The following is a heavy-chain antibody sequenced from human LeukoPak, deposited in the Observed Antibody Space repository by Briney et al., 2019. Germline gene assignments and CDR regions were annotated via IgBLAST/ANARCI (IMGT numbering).Heavy chain of an antibody. CDR2: IYYSGST. J-gene: IGHJ4*02. CDR3: AGGDTGYSSSWYDY. V-gene: IGHV4-59*01. Sequence: SETLSLTCTVSGGSISSYYWSWIRQPPGKGLEWIGYIYYSGSTNYNPSLKSRVTISVDTSKNQFSLKLSSVTAADTAVYYCAGGDTGYSSSWYDYWGQGTLVTVSS. CDR1: GGSISSYY. D-gene: IGHD6-13*01.